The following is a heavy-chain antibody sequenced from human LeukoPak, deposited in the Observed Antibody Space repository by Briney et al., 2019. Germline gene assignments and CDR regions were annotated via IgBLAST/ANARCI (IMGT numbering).Heavy chain of an antibody. D-gene: IGHD6-13*01. CDR2: ICSSGGST. CDR1: GFTFSAYV. CDR3: AKEKGFSSPYYYYYMDV. Sequence: GGSLRLSCAASGFTFSAYVMTWVRQAPGKGLEWVSAICSSGGSTYYADSVKGRFTISRDNSKNTLYLQMNSLRAEDTALYYCAKEKGFSSPYYYYYMDVWGKGTTVTVSS. J-gene: IGHJ6*03. V-gene: IGHV3-23*01.